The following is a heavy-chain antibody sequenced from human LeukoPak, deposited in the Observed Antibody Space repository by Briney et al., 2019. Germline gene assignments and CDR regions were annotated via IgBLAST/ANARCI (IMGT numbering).Heavy chain of an antibody. V-gene: IGHV3-64*01. CDR2: ISSNGGST. D-gene: IGHD5-24*01. J-gene: IGHJ4*02. CDR3: ARGREGYFDY. CDR1: GFPFSSYA. Sequence: GGSLRLSCGASGFPFSSYAMHWVRQAPGKGLEYVSAISSNGGSTYYANSVKGRFTISRDNSKNTLYLQMGSLRAEDMAVYYCARGREGYFDYWGQGTLVTVSS.